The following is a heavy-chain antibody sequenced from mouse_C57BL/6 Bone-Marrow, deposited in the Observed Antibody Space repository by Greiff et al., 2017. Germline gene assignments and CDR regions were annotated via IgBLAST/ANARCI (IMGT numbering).Heavy chain of an antibody. CDR3: AIYGNSFDY. CDR1: GYTFTSYT. Sequence: QVHVKQSGAELARPGASVKMSCKASGYTFTSYTMHWVKQRPGQGLEWIGYINPSSGYTKYNQKFKDKATFTADKSSSTAYMQLSSLTSEDSAVYYCAIYGNSFDYWGQGTTLTVSS. CDR2: INPSSGYT. J-gene: IGHJ2*01. D-gene: IGHD2-1*01. V-gene: IGHV1-4*01.